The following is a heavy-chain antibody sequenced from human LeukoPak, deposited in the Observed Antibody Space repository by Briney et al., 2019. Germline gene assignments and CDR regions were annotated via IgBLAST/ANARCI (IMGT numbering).Heavy chain of an antibody. D-gene: IGHD1-26*01. J-gene: IGHJ1*01. CDR2: INPNNGGT. V-gene: IGHV1-2*06. CDR3: ATQRILWELPRHFQH. Sequence: ASVKVSCKASEYTFTGYYMHWVRQAPGQGLEWMGRINPNNGGTNYAQKFQGRVTMTRDTSISTAYMELSRLRSEDTAVYYCATQRILWELPRHFQHWGQGTLVTVSS. CDR1: EYTFTGYY.